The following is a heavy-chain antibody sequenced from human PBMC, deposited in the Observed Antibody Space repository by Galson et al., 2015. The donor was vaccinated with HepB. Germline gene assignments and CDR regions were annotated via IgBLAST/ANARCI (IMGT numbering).Heavy chain of an antibody. J-gene: IGHJ3*02. CDR3: AKDATMIVVADDAFDI. CDR1: GFTFSSYA. D-gene: IGHD3-22*01. Sequence: SLRLSCAASGFTFSSYAMSWVRQAPGKGLEWVSAISGSGGSTYYADSVKGRFTISRDNSKNTLYLQMNSLRAEDTAVYYCAKDATMIVVADDAFDIWGQGTMVTVSS. V-gene: IGHV3-23*01. CDR2: ISGSGGST.